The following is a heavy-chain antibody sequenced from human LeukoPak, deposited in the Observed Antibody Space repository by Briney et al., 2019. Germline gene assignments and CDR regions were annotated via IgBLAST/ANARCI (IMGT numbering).Heavy chain of an antibody. V-gene: IGHV1-69*01. J-gene: IGHJ5*02. D-gene: IGHD3-10*01. CDR2: IIPIFGTA. CDR3: ARGDYYGSGSYPFDP. Sequence: GASVKVSCKASGGTFSSYAISWVRLAPGEGLEWMGGIIPIFGTANYAQKFQGRVTITADESTSTAYMELSSLGSEDTAVYYCARGDYYGSGSYPFDPWGQGTLVTVSS. CDR1: GGTFSSYA.